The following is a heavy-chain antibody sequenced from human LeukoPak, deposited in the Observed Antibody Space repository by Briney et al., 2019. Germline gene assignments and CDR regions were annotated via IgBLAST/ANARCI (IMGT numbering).Heavy chain of an antibody. CDR2: VYYTGGT. J-gene: IGHJ5*02. CDR3: ARDPSGTFFNWFDP. Sequence: SETLSLTCTVSGGSISSYYWSWIRQPPGKGLEWIGYVYYTGGTNYNPSLKSRVSISVDTSKNQFSLKLRSVTAADTAVYYCARDPSGTFFNWFDPWGQGTLVTVSS. D-gene: IGHD1-26*01. CDR1: GGSISSYY. V-gene: IGHV4-59*01.